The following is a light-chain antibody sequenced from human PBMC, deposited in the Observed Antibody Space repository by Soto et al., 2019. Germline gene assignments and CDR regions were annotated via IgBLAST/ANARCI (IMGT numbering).Light chain of an antibody. CDR2: EVT. J-gene: IGLJ2*01. V-gene: IGLV2-8*01. CDR3: NSYTSSHHLV. CDR1: SSDVGGYDY. Sequence: QSALTQPPSASGSPGQSVTISCTGTSSDVGGYDYVSWYQQHPGKVPKLVIYEVTKRPSGVPDRFSGSKSANTASLTVSGLQAEDEADYYCNSYTSSHHLVFGGGTKLTVL.